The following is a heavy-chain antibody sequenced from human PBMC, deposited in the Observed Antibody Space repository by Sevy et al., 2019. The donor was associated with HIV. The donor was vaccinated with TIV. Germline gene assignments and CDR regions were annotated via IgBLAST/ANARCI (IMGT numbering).Heavy chain of an antibody. CDR2: FYYSGRT. CDR3: ARCSPDYYYGMDV. CDR1: GDSIGNNY. Sequence: SETLSLTCTVSGDSIGNNYWSWIRQPPGKGLEWIGYFYYSGRTNYNPSLKSRVTISADTSKNQFSLKLISVTAADTAVYFCARCSPDYYYGMDVWGQGTTVTVSS. D-gene: IGHD2-15*01. J-gene: IGHJ6*02. V-gene: IGHV4-59*01.